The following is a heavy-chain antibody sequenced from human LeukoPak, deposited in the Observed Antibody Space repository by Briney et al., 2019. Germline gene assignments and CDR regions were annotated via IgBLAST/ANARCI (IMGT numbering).Heavy chain of an antibody. Sequence: SETLPLTCTVSAYSIGSGYYWGWIRQPPGKGLEWIGTIYHSGSTYYNPSLKSRVTISVDTSKNQFSLKLSSVTAADTAVYYCARDSRSHYSDSSGCYYARGDGFDIWGQGTMVTVSS. D-gene: IGHD3-22*01. CDR2: IYHSGST. CDR1: AYSIGSGYY. V-gene: IGHV4-38-2*02. CDR3: ARDSRSHYSDSSGCYYARGDGFDI. J-gene: IGHJ3*02.